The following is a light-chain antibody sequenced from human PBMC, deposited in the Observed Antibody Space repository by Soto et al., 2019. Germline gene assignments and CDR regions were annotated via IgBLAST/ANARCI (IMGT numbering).Light chain of an antibody. CDR2: GTS. V-gene: IGKV3-20*01. CDR1: QSVTSNY. Sequence: ETVLTQSPGTLSLSPGERATLSCRASQSVTSNYLAWYQQKPGQAPRLLIFGTSGRATGIPDRFSGSGSGTDFTLTIRRLEPEDVAVYYCQLYGPSLTWPFGQGTKVDIK. J-gene: IGKJ1*01. CDR3: QLYGPSLTWP.